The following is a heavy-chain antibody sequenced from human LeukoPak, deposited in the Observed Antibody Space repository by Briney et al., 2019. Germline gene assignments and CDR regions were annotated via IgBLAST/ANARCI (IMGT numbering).Heavy chain of an antibody. CDR2: INPNSGGT. Sequence: ASVKVSCKASGYTFTGYYMHWVRQAPGQGLEWMGWINPNSGGTNYAQKFQGRVTVTRDTSISTAYMELSRLRSDDTAVYYCARLRDWQYYFDYWGQGTLVTVSS. J-gene: IGHJ4*02. CDR1: GYTFTGYY. V-gene: IGHV1-2*02. CDR3: ARLRDWQYYFDY. D-gene: IGHD2-21*02.